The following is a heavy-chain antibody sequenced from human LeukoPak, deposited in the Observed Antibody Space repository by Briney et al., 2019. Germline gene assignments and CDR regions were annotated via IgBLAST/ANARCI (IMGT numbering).Heavy chain of an antibody. J-gene: IGHJ4*02. CDR2: IIPIFGTA. CDR3: ARAPYYDSSGYPDY. Sequence: ASVKVSCKASGGTFSSYAISWVRQAPGQGLEWMGGIIPIFGTANYAQKFQGRVTITTDESTSTAYMELSSLRSEDTAVYYCARAPYYDSSGYPDYWGQGTLVTVCS. V-gene: IGHV1-69*05. CDR1: GGTFSSYA. D-gene: IGHD3-22*01.